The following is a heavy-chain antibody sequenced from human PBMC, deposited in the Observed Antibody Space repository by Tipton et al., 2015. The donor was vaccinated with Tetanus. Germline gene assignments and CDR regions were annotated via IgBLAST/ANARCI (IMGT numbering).Heavy chain of an antibody. CDR1: GFTFSSYS. V-gene: IGHV3-21*01. Sequence: SLRLSCAASGFTFSSYSMNWVRQAPGKGLEWVSSISSSSSYIYYADSVKGRFTISRDNAKNSLYLQMNSLRAEDTAVYYCAREGADYYDSSGYYAAPPEGFDPWGQGTLVTVSS. J-gene: IGHJ5*02. CDR3: AREGADYYDSSGYYAAPPEGFDP. D-gene: IGHD3-22*01. CDR2: ISSSSSYI.